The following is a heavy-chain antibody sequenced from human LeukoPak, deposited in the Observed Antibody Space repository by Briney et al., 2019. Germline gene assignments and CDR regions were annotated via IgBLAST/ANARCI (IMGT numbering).Heavy chain of an antibody. D-gene: IGHD6-19*01. CDR1: GYSFTSYW. V-gene: IGHV5-51*01. CDR3: ARYGYSSGWYFDY. J-gene: IGHJ4*02. CDR2: IYPGDSDT. Sequence: GESLKISCKGSGYSFTSYWIGWVRQMPGKGLEWMGIIYPGDSDTRYSPSFQGQVNISADKSISTAYLQWSSLKASDTAMYYCARYGYSSGWYFDYWGQGTLVTVSS.